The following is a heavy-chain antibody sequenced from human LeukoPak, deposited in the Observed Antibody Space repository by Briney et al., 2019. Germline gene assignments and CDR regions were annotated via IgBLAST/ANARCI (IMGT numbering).Heavy chain of an antibody. CDR2: ISYDGSNK. J-gene: IGHJ6*02. D-gene: IGHD2-2*01. Sequence: GGSLRLSCAASGFTFSSYAMHWVRQAPGKGLEWVAVISYDGSNKYSADSVKGRFTIPRDNSKNTLYLQMNSLRAEDTAVYYCARDQDIVVVPAAYSSYYGMDVWGQGTTVTVSS. CDR1: GFTFSSYA. CDR3: ARDQDIVVVPAAYSSYYGMDV. V-gene: IGHV3-30-3*01.